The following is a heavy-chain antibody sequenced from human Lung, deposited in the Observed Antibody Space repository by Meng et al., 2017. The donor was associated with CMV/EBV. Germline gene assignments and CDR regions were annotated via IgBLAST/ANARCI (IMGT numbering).Heavy chain of an antibody. V-gene: IGHV3-30-3*01. CDR1: GFTFSSYA. J-gene: IGHJ5*02. CDR3: ARGWGLYSWFDP. CDR2: ISYDGSNK. D-gene: IGHD3-16*01. Sequence: CAASGFTFSSYAMHWVRQAPGKGLEWVAVISYDGSNKYYADSVKGRFTISRDNSKNTLYLQMNSLRAEDTAVYYCARGWGLYSWFDPWGQG.